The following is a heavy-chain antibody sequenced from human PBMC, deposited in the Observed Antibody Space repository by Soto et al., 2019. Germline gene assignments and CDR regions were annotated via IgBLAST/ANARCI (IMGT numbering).Heavy chain of an antibody. D-gene: IGHD3-3*01. V-gene: IGHV4-39*01. CDR2: VYYSGST. Sequence: SETLSLTCTASCGSISSSSYYWGWIRQPPGKGLEWIGNVYYSGSTYYNPSLKSRVTISVDTSKNQFSLRLRSVTAADTAVYYCARLEGFKVTDVWGQGTTVTVSS. CDR1: CGSISSSSYY. CDR3: ARLEGFKVTDV. J-gene: IGHJ6*02.